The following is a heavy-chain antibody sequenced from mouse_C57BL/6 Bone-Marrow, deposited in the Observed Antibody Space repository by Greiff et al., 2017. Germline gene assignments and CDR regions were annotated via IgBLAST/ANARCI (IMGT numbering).Heavy chain of an antibody. Sequence: QVQLQQPGAELVKPGASVKLSCKASGYTFTSYWMHWVKQRPGRGLEWIGRIDPNSGGTKYNEKFKSKATLTVDKPASTAYMQLRRLNSEDSAVFYCARAHYYSNYEFGYWGQGTLVTDSA. D-gene: IGHD2-5*01. J-gene: IGHJ3*01. V-gene: IGHV1-72*01. CDR2: IDPNSGGT. CDR1: GYTFTSYW. CDR3: ARAHYYSNYEFGY.